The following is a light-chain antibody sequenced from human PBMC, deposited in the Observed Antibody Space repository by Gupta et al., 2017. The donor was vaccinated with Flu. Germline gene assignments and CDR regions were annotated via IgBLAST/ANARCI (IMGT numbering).Light chain of an antibody. Sequence: VLTQSPGTLSVSPGERATLSCRASQYINTNLAWYQQKPGQAPRLIIFDTVTRAAGIQARFSCVGSGTEFTLTISSLQSEDFGIYYCQNVHNCPVTFGQGTKVDIK. CDR3: QNVHNCPVT. V-gene: IGKV3-15*01. CDR1: QYINTN. CDR2: DTV. J-gene: IGKJ1*01.